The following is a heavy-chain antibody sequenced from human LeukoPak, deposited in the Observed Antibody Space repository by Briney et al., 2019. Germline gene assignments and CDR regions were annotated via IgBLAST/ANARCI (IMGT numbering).Heavy chain of an antibody. V-gene: IGHV3-15*01. Sequence: GGSLRLSCAASGFTFSNAWMSWVRQAPGKGLEWVGRIKSKTDGGTTDYAAPVKGRFTISRDDSKNTLYLQMNSPRAEDTAVYYCAILPGYSSGWYEVNYWGQGTLVTVSS. D-gene: IGHD6-13*01. J-gene: IGHJ4*02. CDR2: IKSKTDGGTT. CDR3: AILPGYSSGWYEVNY. CDR1: GFTFSNAW.